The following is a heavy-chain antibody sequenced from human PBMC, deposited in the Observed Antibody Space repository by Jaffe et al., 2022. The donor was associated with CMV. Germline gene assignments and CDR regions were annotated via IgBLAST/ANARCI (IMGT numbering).Heavy chain of an antibody. CDR3: ARSRDCTNGVCPWGYYFDY. Sequence: QLQLQESGPGLVKPSETLSLTCTVSGGSISSSSYYWGWIRQPPGKGLEWIGSIYYSGSTYYNPSLKSRVTISVDTSKNQFSLKLSSVTAADTAVYYCARSRDCTNGVCPWGYYFDYWGQGTLVTVSS. CDR1: GGSISSSSYY. V-gene: IGHV4-39*01. J-gene: IGHJ4*02. D-gene: IGHD2-8*01. CDR2: IYYSGST.